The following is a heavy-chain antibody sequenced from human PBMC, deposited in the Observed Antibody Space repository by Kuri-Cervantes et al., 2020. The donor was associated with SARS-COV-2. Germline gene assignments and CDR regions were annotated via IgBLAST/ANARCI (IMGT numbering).Heavy chain of an antibody. D-gene: IGHD3-10*01. V-gene: IGHV4-59*12. J-gene: IGHJ4*02. Sequence: ESLKISCTVSGGSISSYYWSWIRQPPGKGLEWIGYIYYSGSTNYNPSLKSRVTISVDTSKNQFSLKLSSVTAADTAVYYCARGRVLLWFGELYFDYWGQGTLVTVSS. CDR3: ARGRVLLWFGELYFDY. CDR2: IYYSGST. CDR1: GGSISSYY.